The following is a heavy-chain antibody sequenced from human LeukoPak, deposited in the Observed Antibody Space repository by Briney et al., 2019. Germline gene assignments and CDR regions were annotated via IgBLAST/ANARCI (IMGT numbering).Heavy chain of an antibody. CDR3: ARTIAAAGTYYYYGIDV. Sequence: SETLSLTCTVSGGSVSSGSYYWSWIRQPPGKGLEWIGYIYYSGSTNYNPSLKSRVTISVDTSKNQFSLKLSSVTAADTAVYCCARTIAAAGTYYYYGIDVWGQGTTVTVSS. J-gene: IGHJ6*02. CDR1: GGSVSSGSYY. V-gene: IGHV4-61*01. CDR2: IYYSGST. D-gene: IGHD6-13*01.